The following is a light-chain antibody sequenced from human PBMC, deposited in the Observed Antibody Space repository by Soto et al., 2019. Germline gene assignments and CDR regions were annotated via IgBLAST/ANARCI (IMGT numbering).Light chain of an antibody. J-gene: IGKJ4*01. CDR3: QQRSNWPLT. Sequence: EIVLTQSPGTLSLSPGERATLSCRASQSVSSYYLAWYQQKPGQAPRLLIYDASNRATGIPARFSGSGSGTDFTLTISSLEPEDFAVYYCQQRSNWPLTFGGGTKVDI. CDR1: QSVSSY. CDR2: DAS. V-gene: IGKV3-11*01.